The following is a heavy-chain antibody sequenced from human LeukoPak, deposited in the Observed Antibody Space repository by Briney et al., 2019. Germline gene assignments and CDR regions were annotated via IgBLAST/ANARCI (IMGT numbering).Heavy chain of an antibody. J-gene: IGHJ3*01. CDR1: SASISSTNHN. CDR2: IYFSGTS. Sequence: PSETLSLTCTVSSASISSTNHNWGWLRQPPGKGPEWIGNIYFSGTSYYNPSLKSRVIISVGTSKSQFSLKLNSVTAADTAVYYCARHAWGLNAFDVWGRGTMVIVSS. CDR3: ARHAWGLNAFDV. V-gene: IGHV4-39*01. D-gene: IGHD3-16*01.